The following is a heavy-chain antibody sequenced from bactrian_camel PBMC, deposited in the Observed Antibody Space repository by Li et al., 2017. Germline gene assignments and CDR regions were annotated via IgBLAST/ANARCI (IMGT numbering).Heavy chain of an antibody. J-gene: IGHJ4*01. CDR1: TRNADADS. Sequence: QVQLVESGGGSVQVGESLRLSCVASTRNADADSMGWFRQAQGQEREGLACIERRGRIHYAASVKGRFTISQDNAKNTIYLQMNDLKPEDTAVYYCAAGPFCRHVLTATPQTIRGQGTQVTVS. CDR3: AAGPFCRHVLTATPQTI. V-gene: IGHV3S53*01. D-gene: IGHD4*01. CDR2: IERRGRI.